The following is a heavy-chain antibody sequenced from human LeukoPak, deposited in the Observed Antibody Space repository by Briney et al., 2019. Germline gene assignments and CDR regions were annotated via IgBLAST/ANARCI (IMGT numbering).Heavy chain of an antibody. CDR3: ARGYNYGPYYYYYYMDV. J-gene: IGHJ6*03. D-gene: IGHD5-18*01. CDR1: GGSISDYY. CDR2: IYHSGTT. V-gene: IGHV4-59*01. Sequence: NPSETLSLTCTVSGGSISDYYWSWIRQSPGKGLEWIGYIYHSGTTNYNPSLKSRVTISVDTSKNQFSLKLSSVTAADTAVYYCARGYNYGPYYYYYYMDVWGKGTTVTVSS.